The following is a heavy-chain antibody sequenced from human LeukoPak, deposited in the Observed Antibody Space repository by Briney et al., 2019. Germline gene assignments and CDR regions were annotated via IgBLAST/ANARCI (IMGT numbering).Heavy chain of an antibody. D-gene: IGHD3-3*01. CDR1: GFTFDDYA. J-gene: IGHJ6*02. CDR3: AKAGYDFWSGYLGTYYYYGMDV. V-gene: IGHV3-9*01. CDR2: ISWNSGSI. Sequence: PGGSLRLSCAASGFTFDDYAMHWVRQAPGKGLEWVSGISWNSGSIGYADSVKGRFTISRDNAMNSLYLQMNSLRAEDTALYYCAKAGYDFWSGYLGTYYYYGMDVWGQGTTVTVSS.